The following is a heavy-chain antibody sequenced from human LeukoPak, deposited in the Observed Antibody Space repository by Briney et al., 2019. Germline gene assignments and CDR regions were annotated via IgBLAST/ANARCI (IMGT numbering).Heavy chain of an antibody. V-gene: IGHV4-38-2*02. D-gene: IGHD4-17*01. CDR2: IYTSGST. CDR3: ASARVGDQGRLGY. Sequence: PSETLSLTCTVSGYSISSGYYWGWIRQPPGKGLEWIGRIYTSGSTNYNPSLKSRVTMSVDTSKNQFSLRLSSVTAADTAVYYCASARVGDQGRLGYWGQGTLVTVSS. CDR1: GYSISSGYY. J-gene: IGHJ4*02.